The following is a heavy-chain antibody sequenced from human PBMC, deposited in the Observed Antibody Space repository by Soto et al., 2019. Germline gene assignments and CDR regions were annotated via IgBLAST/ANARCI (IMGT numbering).Heavy chain of an antibody. CDR3: VKVSTFYDILTGYYSTNFFDP. J-gene: IGHJ5*02. CDR1: GFTFSEYS. CDR2: ISSDGDIT. D-gene: IGHD3-9*01. V-gene: IGHV3-64D*06. Sequence: LRLSCSASGFTFSEYSMHWVHQAPGKGLQYVSTISSDGDITYYADSVKGRFTISRDNSKNTLYLQMNSLRPEDTAVYYCVKVSTFYDILTGYYSTNFFDPWGQGTLVTVSS.